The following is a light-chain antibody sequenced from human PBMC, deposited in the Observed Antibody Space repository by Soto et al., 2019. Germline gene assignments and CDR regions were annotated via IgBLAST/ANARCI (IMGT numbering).Light chain of an antibody. CDR1: NIGSKT. CDR2: DDS. V-gene: IGLV3-21*02. CDR3: KVWDVSTVHYV. Sequence: SYELTQPPSMSVAPGQTARITCGGNNIGSKTVHWYQQKAGQAPVLVVYDDSDRPSGIPERFSGSNSGNTATLTISRVEARDEAHYYSKVWDVSTVHYVFGTGTKVTV. J-gene: IGLJ1*01.